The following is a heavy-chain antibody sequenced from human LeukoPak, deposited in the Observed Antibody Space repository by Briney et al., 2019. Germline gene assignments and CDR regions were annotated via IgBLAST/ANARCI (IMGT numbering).Heavy chain of an antibody. CDR1: GGSISSSSYY. V-gene: IGHV4-39*07. J-gene: IGHJ2*01. CDR3: ARVHDILTGYWYFDL. Sequence: SSQTLSLTCTVSGGSISSSSYYWGWIRQPPGKGLEWIGSIYYSGSTYYNPSLKSRVTISVDTSKNQFSLKLSSVTAADTAVYYCARVHDILTGYWYFDLWGRGTLVTVSS. D-gene: IGHD3-9*01. CDR2: IYYSGST.